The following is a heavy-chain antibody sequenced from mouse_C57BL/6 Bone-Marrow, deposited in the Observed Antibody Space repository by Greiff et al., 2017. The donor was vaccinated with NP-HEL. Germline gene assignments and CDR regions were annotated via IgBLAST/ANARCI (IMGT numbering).Heavy chain of an antibody. CDR2: IHPNSGST. V-gene: IGHV1-64*01. D-gene: IGHD1-1*01. CDR1: GYTFTSYW. CDR3: AREEGYYGSTSFAY. J-gene: IGHJ3*01. Sequence: QVQLQQPGAELVKPGASVKLSCKASGYTFTSYWMHWVKQRPGQGLEWIGMIHPNSGSTNYNEKFKSKATLTVDKSSSTVYMQLSSLTSEDSAVYYCAREEGYYGSTSFAYWGQGTLVTVSA.